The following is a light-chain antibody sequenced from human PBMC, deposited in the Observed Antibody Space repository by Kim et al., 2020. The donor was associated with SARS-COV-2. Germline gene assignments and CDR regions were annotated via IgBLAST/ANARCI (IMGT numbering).Light chain of an antibody. CDR1: NLRSYY. CDR2: GKN. Sequence: ALGKTVRITCQGDNLRSYYATWYQQKPGQAPIVVIYGKNNRPSGIPDRFSGSSSGNTASLTITGTQAGDEADYYCNSRDSNDNVVFGGGTQLTVL. CDR3: NSRDSNDNVV. J-gene: IGLJ2*01. V-gene: IGLV3-19*01.